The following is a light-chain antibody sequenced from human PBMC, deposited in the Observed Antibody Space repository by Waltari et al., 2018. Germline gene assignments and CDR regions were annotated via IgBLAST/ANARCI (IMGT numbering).Light chain of an antibody. J-gene: IGLJ1*01. V-gene: IGLV2-14*03. CDR3: ASYTNTGVYV. CDR2: DVI. CDR1: TSHVGGSDY. Sequence: QSALTQPASVSGSPGRSITISCPGTTSHVGGSDYVSWYQQHPGKAPKLIIYDVIKRPSGLSDRFSGSKSGNTASLTISGLQAEDEADYYCASYTNTGVYVFGTGTKVTAL.